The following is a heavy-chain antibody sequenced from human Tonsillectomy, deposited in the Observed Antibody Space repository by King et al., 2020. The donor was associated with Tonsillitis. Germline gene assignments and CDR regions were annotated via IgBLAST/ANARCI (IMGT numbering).Heavy chain of an antibody. CDR1: GFTFSSYE. J-gene: IGHJ6*03. CDR3: ARGVPHTGGYYYFMDV. D-gene: IGHD3-10*01. CDR2: ISSSGSTI. Sequence: QLVQSGGGLVQPGGSLRLSCAASGFTFSSYEMNWVRQAPGKGLEWVSYISSSGSTIYYADSVKGRFTISRDNAKNSLYLQMNSLRAEDTAVYYCARGVPHTGGYYYFMDVWGKGTTVTVSS. V-gene: IGHV3-48*03.